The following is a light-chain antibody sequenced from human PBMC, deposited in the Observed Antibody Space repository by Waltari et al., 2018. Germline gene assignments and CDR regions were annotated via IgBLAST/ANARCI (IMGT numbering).Light chain of an antibody. Sequence: DIVMTQSPDSLTVSLGERATVNCKSSQSVLSSSNNKNFLAWDQQKPGQPPKMLIYWASTRGSGVPDRVSGSGSGTDFTLTISSLQAEDVAVYYCQQYYITPPTFGQGTKVEIK. V-gene: IGKV4-1*01. J-gene: IGKJ1*01. CDR1: QSVLSSSNNKNF. CDR3: QQYYITPPT. CDR2: WAS.